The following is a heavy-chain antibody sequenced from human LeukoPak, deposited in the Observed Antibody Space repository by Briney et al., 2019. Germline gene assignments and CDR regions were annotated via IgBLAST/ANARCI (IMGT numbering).Heavy chain of an antibody. Sequence: SVKVSCKASGGTFSSYAISWVRQAPGQGLEWMGGIIPIFGTANYAQKFQGRVTITADESTSTAYMELSSLRSEDTAVYYCAKDSSSGWYYYYYYMDVGGKGTTVTVSS. D-gene: IGHD6-19*01. V-gene: IGHV1-69*13. CDR2: IIPIFGTA. J-gene: IGHJ6*03. CDR1: GGTFSSYA. CDR3: AKDSSSGWYYYYYYMDV.